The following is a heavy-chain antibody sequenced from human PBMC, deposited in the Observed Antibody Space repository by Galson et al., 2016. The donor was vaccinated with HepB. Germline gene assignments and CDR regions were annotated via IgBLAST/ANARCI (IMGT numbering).Heavy chain of an antibody. CDR1: GFTVSNSY. CDR3: ARLGGLDYDSRSGFGALDS. J-gene: IGHJ4*02. Sequence: SLRLSCAASGFTVSNSYLTWVRQAPGKGLECVSVICSGGGTYYADSVKGRFTISRDNSKNTLYLQINSLRAEDTAVYYCARLGGLDYDSRSGFGALDSWGQGTLVTVSS. V-gene: IGHV3-66*04. CDR2: ICSGGGT. D-gene: IGHD3-3*01.